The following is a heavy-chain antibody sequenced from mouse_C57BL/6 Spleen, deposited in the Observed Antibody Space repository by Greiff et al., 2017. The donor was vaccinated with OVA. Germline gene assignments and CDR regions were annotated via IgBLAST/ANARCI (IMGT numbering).Heavy chain of an antibody. CDR2: IYPRDGST. CDR3: ARKDYDDYAWFAY. Sequence: QVQLQQSGPELVQPGASVKLSCKASGYTFTSYDINWVKQRPGQGLEWIGWIYPRDGSTKYNEKFKGKATLTVDTSSSTAYMERHSLTAEDSAVYVRARKDYDDYAWFAYWGQGTLVTVSA. CDR1: GYTFTSYD. V-gene: IGHV1-85*01. J-gene: IGHJ3*01. D-gene: IGHD2-4*01.